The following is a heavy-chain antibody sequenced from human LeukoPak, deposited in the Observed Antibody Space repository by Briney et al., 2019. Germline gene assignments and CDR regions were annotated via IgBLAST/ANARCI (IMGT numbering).Heavy chain of an antibody. D-gene: IGHD5-18*01. CDR1: GYSFTSYW. CDR3: ARLSDGYNYGVYFDY. V-gene: IGHV5-51*01. CDR2: IYPGDSDT. J-gene: IGHJ4*02. Sequence: GESLKISCKGSGYSFTSYWIGWVRQMPGKGLEWTGIIYPGDSDTRYSPSFQGQVTISADKSINTAYLQWSSLKASDTAMYYCARLSDGYNYGVYFDYWGQGTLVTVSS.